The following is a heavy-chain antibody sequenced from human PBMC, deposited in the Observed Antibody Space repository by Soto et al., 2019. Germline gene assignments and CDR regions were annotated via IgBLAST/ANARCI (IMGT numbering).Heavy chain of an antibody. CDR2: ISSSSSSI. D-gene: IGHD3-22*01. CDR3: ASPSNYYDSSGYYSFDY. CDR1: GFTFICYI. J-gene: IGHJ4*02. Sequence: GGSLRLSCAASGFTFICYIMNWVRQSPGKGLEWVSSISSSSSSIYYADSVTGRFTISRDNAKNSLYLQMNSLRAEDTAVYYCASPSNYYDSSGYYSFDYWGQGTLVTVSS. V-gene: IGHV3-21*01.